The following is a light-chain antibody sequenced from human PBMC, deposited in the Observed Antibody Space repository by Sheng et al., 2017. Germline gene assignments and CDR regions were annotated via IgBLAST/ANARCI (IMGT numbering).Light chain of an antibody. CDR1: QSISSW. CDR3: QQYYSFPPYT. Sequence: DIQMTQSPSTLSASVGDRVTITCRASQSISSWLAWYQQKPGKAPKLLIYAASTLQSGVPSRFSGSGSGTDFTLTISYLQSEDFATYYCQQYYSFPPYTFGQGTKLEI. V-gene: IGKV1-5*01. CDR2: AAS. J-gene: IGKJ2*01.